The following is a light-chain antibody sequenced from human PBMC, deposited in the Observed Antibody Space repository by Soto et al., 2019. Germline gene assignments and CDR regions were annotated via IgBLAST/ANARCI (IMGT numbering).Light chain of an antibody. CDR2: TAS. Sequence: AIRMTQSPSSFSASTGDIVTITCRASQDISSHLAWYQVKPGKAPRLLIYTASYLESGVPSRFSGSGSGTDFTLTISSLQSEDFAVYYCQQYFSYPLTFGGGTKVEIK. J-gene: IGKJ4*01. CDR3: QQYFSYPLT. CDR1: QDISSH. V-gene: IGKV1-8*01.